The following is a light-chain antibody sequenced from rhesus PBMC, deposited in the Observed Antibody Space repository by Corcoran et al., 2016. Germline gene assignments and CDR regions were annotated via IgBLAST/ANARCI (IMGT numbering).Light chain of an antibody. J-gene: IGKJ3*01. CDR1: QDINNF. CDR2: LAT. Sequence: DIQMTQSPSSLSASVGDRVTITCRASQDINNFLSWYQQKPGKAPKPLIFLATSLETGVPSRLSGRRSGTDYTLTISSLQPEDIATYYCQQYNNSPFTFGPWTKLDIK. V-gene: IGKV1-66*01. CDR3: QQYNNSPFT.